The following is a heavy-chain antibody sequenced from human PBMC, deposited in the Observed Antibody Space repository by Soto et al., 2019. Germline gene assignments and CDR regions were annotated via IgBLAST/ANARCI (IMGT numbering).Heavy chain of an antibody. CDR3: AVYYGSGNYYLAWFDP. V-gene: IGHV4-4*02. CDR2: IYHSGRT. D-gene: IGHD3-10*01. CDR1: GGSINSSNW. J-gene: IGHJ5*02. Sequence: QVQLQESGPGLVKPSGTLSLTCAVSGGSINSSNWWTWVRQPPGQGLEWIGEIYHSGRTNYNPSLKRRVTISIVTSKNQFSLKLASVTAAHTAVYYWAVYYGSGNYYLAWFDPWGQGTLVTVSS.